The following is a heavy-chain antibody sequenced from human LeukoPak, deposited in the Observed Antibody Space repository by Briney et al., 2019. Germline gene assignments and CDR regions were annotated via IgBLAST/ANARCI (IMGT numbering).Heavy chain of an antibody. J-gene: IGHJ5*02. CDR1: GGSISSGGYS. D-gene: IGHD2-2*01. Sequence: SQTLSLTCAVSGGSISSGGYSWSWIRQPPGKGLEWIGYIYHSGSTYYNPPLKRRVTISVDRSKNQFSLKLSSVTAADTAVYYCARATLDIVVVPAWFWFDPWGQGTLVTVSS. V-gene: IGHV4-30-2*01. CDR3: ARATLDIVVVPAWFWFDP. CDR2: IYHSGST.